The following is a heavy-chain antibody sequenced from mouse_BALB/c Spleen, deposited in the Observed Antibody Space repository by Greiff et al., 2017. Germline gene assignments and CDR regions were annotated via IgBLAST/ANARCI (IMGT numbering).Heavy chain of an antibody. CDR1: GYSITSGYY. V-gene: IGHV3-6*02. J-gene: IGHJ4*01. CDR3: AREGNSYAMDY. CDR2: ISYDGSN. Sequence: EVQLVESGPGLVKPSQSLSLTCSVTGYSITSGYYWNWIRQFPGNKLEWMGYISYDGSNNYNPSLKNRISITRDTSKNQFFLKLNSVTTEDTATYYCAREGNSYAMDYWGQGTSVTVSS.